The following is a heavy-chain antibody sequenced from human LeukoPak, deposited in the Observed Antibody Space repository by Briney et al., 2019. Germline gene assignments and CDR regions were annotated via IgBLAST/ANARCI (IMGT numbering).Heavy chain of an antibody. V-gene: IGHV3-7*03. Sequence: GGSLRLSCAASGFTFSSYWMSWVRQAPGKGLEWVANIKQDGSEKYYVDSVKGRFTISRDNAKNSLYLQMNSLRAEDTAVYYCAKCSSSSSWTFDYWGQGTLVTVSS. D-gene: IGHD6-13*01. CDR1: GFTFSSYW. CDR2: IKQDGSEK. J-gene: IGHJ4*02. CDR3: AKCSSSSSWTFDY.